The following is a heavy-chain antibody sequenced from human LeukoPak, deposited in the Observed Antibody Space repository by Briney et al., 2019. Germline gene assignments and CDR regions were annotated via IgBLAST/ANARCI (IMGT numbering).Heavy chain of an antibody. J-gene: IGHJ6*02. D-gene: IGHD3-22*01. CDR1: GYTFTSYG. V-gene: IGHV1-18*01. CDR2: ISAYNGNT. Sequence: GASVKVSCKASGYTFTSYGISWVRQAPGQGLEWMGWISAYNGNTNSAQKLQGRVTMTTGTSTSTAYMELRSLRSDDTAVYYCARDGYYYDSSGYYLDYYYYGMDVWGQGTTVTVSS. CDR3: ARDGYYYDSSGYYLDYYYYGMDV.